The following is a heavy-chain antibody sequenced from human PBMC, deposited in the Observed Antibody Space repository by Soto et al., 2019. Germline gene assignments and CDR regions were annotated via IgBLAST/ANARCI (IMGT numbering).Heavy chain of an antibody. CDR1: GDRFTDYY. Sequence: QVQLVQSGAEVKEPGASVTVSCRASGDRFTDYYMHWVRQAPGQGLEWMGWINPNSGVTKYAQKFQGWVDMTRDTSIRTVYMQRSRLRFDDTAIYYCARESGGATATLDYYYFYMDVWGTGTTVTVSS. CDR2: INPNSGVT. D-gene: IGHD5-12*01. J-gene: IGHJ6*03. V-gene: IGHV1-2*04. CDR3: ARESGGATATLDYYYFYMDV.